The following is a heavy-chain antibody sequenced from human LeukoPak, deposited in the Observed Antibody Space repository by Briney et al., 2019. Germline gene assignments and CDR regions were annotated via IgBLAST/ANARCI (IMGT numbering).Heavy chain of an antibody. CDR2: TSYSGNT. CDR3: TRAPRKAWFDP. V-gene: IGHV4-59*01. CDR1: GGSISSFY. D-gene: IGHD1-14*01. Sequence: SETLSLTCSVSGGSISSFYCSWIRQPPGKGLEWIGYTSYSGNTNYNPSLKSRVTMSVDTSRKQFSLRLTSVTAADTAVYYCTRAPRKAWFDPWGQGTLVTVSS. J-gene: IGHJ5*02.